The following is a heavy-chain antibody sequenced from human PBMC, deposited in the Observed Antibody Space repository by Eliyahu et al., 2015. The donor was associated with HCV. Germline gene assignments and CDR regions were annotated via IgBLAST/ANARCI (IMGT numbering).Heavy chain of an antibody. CDR2: ISGSGGST. V-gene: IGHV3-23*01. J-gene: IGHJ3*02. Sequence: GLEWVSAISGSGGSTYYADSVKGRFTISRDNSKNTLYLQMNSLRAEDTAVYYCAKDFEQWLPLGAFDIWGQGTMVTVSS. D-gene: IGHD6-19*01. CDR3: AKDFEQWLPLGAFDI.